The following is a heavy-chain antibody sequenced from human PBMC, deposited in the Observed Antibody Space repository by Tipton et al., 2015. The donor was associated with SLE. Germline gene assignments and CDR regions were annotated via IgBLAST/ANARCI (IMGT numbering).Heavy chain of an antibody. CDR2: ITWDSGST. V-gene: IGHV3-9*01. D-gene: IGHD3-10*01. CDR1: GFRFGDYA. J-gene: IGHJ5*02. Sequence: SLRLSCAVSGFRFGDYAMHWVRQAPGKGLEWVSAITWDSGSTVYADSVKDRFTVSRDNAKNSLYLELNILRTEDTAVYYCAKDKTFYFGSGTLFDPWGQGTLVTVSS. CDR3: AKDKTFYFGSGTLFDP.